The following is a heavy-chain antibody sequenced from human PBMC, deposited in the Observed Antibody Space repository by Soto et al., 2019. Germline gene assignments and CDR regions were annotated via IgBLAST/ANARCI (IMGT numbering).Heavy chain of an antibody. CDR1: GGSISSGGYS. Sequence: SEPLSLTCTVSGGSISSGGYSWSWIRQPPGKGLECIGYISHSGSTYYNPSLKSRVTISVDRSKNQFSLKLSSVTAADTAVYYCARGGVTADYWGQGTLVTVSS. CDR2: ISHSGST. CDR3: ARGGVTADY. J-gene: IGHJ4*02. V-gene: IGHV4-30-2*01. D-gene: IGHD5-18*01.